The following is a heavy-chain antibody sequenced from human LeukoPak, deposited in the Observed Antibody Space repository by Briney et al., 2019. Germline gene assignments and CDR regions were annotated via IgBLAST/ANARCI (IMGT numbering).Heavy chain of an antibody. Sequence: SSPLSLTYTVSGGSISSYNRSWIRPPPGKGLEWIGYIYYSGSTNYNPSLKSRVTISVDTSKNQFSLKLSSVTAADTAVYYCARAGYSSSWYASYYYYMDVWGKGTTVTVSS. CDR2: IYYSGST. CDR3: ARAGYSSSWYASYYYYMDV. CDR1: GGSISSYN. D-gene: IGHD6-13*01. J-gene: IGHJ6*03. V-gene: IGHV4-59*01.